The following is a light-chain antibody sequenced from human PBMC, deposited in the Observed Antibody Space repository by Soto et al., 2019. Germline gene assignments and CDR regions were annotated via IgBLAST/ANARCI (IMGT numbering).Light chain of an antibody. CDR3: QQYGSSST. V-gene: IGKV3-20*01. Sequence: EIVLTQSPGTLSLSPGERATLSCRASQSVSSSYLAWYQQKPGQAHRLLIYGASSRPTGIPDRFSGSGSGTDFTLTISRLEPEDFAVYYCQQYGSSSTFGQGTRLEIK. CDR2: GAS. J-gene: IGKJ5*01. CDR1: QSVSSSY.